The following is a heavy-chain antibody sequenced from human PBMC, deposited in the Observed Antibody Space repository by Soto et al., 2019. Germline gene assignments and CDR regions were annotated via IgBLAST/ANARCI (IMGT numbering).Heavy chain of an antibody. CDR3: AKDHRH. J-gene: IGHJ4*02. Sequence: ETLSLTCTVSGGSISGYYWSWVRQAPGKGLEWVSAISGSGGTTYYADSVKGRFTISRDNSKNTLYLQMNSLRAEDTAVYYCAKDHRHWGQGTLVTVSS. CDR2: ISGSGGTT. V-gene: IGHV3-23*01. CDR1: GGSISGYY.